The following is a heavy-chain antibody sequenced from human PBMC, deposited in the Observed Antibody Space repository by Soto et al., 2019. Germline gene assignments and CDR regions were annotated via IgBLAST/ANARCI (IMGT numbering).Heavy chain of an antibody. CDR1: GYSFTTHW. Sequence: GESLKISCKGSGYSFTTHWIGWVRQMPGKGLEWMGIIYPGDSDTKYNPSFQGQVTISADKSITTTYLQWSSLKASDTAIYYCAASIFYYGMDVWGQGTTVTVSS. CDR3: AASIFYYGMDV. V-gene: IGHV5-51*01. CDR2: IYPGDSDT. J-gene: IGHJ6*02.